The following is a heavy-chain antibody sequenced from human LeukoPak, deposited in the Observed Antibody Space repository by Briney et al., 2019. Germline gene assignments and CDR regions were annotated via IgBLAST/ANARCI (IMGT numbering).Heavy chain of an antibody. J-gene: IGHJ4*02. Sequence: SGGSLRLSCAASGFTFSNYAMSWVRQAPGKGLEWVSAISGGGGPTYYADSVKGRFTISRDNSKNTLYLQMNSLRAEDAAVYFCAKNRGYSWQYFFDYRGQGTLVTVSS. V-gene: IGHV3-23*01. D-gene: IGHD5-18*01. CDR3: AKNRGYSWQYFFDY. CDR1: GFTFSNYA. CDR2: ISGGGGPT.